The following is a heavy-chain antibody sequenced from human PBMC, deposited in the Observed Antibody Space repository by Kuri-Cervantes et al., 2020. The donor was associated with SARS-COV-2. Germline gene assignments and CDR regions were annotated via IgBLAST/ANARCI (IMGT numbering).Heavy chain of an antibody. CDR1: GFSFNDYA. J-gene: IGHJ4*02. CDR2: VGWNINNV. Sequence: SLKISCAASGFSFNDYAMHWVRQVPGKGLEWVSGVGWNINNVGYAASVKGRFTISRDNSKNTLYLQMNSLRAEDTAVYYCAKIRITMIADYWGQGTLVTVSS. D-gene: IGHD3-22*01. CDR3: AKIRITMIADY. V-gene: IGHV3-9*01.